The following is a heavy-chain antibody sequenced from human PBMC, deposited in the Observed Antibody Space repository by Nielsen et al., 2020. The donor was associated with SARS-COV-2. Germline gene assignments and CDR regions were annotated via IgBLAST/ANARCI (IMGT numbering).Heavy chain of an antibody. Sequence: WVRQAPGQGPEWMGRINPNSGGTNYAQKFQGWATMTRDTSISTAYMELSRLRSDDTAVYYCAREKRPGGIIAVARNYYYYYGMDVWGQGTTVTVSS. CDR2: INPNSGGT. D-gene: IGHD6-19*01. J-gene: IGHJ6*02. V-gene: IGHV1-2*04. CDR3: AREKRPGGIIAVARNYYYYYGMDV.